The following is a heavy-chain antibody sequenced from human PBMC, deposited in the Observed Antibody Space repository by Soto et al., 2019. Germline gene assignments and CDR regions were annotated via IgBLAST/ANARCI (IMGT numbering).Heavy chain of an antibody. J-gene: IGHJ4*02. Sequence: QVQLVESGGGVVQPGTSLRLACAASGFTLSNLGMQWVRQAPGKGLEWVAVISAGGNTKYYADSVQGRFTISRDNSKNTLFLQMNSLRTEDTAVYYCAKESGGERYAAYFDLWGQGTLVTVSA. V-gene: IGHV3-30*18. D-gene: IGHD2-21*01. CDR1: GFTLSNLG. CDR2: ISAGGNTK. CDR3: AKESGGERYAAYFDL.